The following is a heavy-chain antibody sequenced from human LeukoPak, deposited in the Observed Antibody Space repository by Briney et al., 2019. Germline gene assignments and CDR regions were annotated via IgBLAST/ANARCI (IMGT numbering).Heavy chain of an antibody. CDR3: ARDYYDSSGYYVRSAP. Sequence: GGSLRLSCAASGFTFSSYSMNWVRQAPGKGLEWVSSISSSSSYIYYADSVKGRFTISRDNAKNSVYLQMNSLRAEDTAVYYCARDYYDSSGYYVRSAPWGQGTLVTVSS. D-gene: IGHD3-22*01. CDR2: ISSSSSYI. J-gene: IGHJ5*02. CDR1: GFTFSSYS. V-gene: IGHV3-21*01.